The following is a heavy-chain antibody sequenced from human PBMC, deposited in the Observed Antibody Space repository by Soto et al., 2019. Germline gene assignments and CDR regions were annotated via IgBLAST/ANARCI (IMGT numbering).Heavy chain of an antibody. V-gene: IGHV3-23*01. Sequence: PGGSLRLSCAASGFTFKSYGMNWVRQAPGKGLEWISYISGSGDRTYYAQSVQGRFTISRDNSKNTLSVQMNSLRAEDTAVYFCAKGVNDYSTYYFNYWGQGILVTVSS. CDR3: AKGVNDYSTYYFNY. CDR2: ISGSGDRT. CDR1: GFTFKSYG. J-gene: IGHJ4*01. D-gene: IGHD4-4*01.